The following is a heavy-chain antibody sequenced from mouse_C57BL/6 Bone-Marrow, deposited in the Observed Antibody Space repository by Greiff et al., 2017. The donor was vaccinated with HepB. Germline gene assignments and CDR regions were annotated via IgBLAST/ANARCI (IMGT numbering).Heavy chain of an antibody. CDR2: ISSGGDYI. CDR3: TRDSSGYVDY. V-gene: IGHV5-9-1*02. Sequence: EVHLVESGEGLVKPGGSLKLSCAASGFTFSSYAMSWVRQTPEKRLERVAYISSGGDYIYYADTVKGRFTISRDNARNTLYLQMSSLKSEDTAMYYCTRDSSGYVDYWGQGTTLTVSS. D-gene: IGHD3-2*02. J-gene: IGHJ2*01. CDR1: GFTFSSYA.